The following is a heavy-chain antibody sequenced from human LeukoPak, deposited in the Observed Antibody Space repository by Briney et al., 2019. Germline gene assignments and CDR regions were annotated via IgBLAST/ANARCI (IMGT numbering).Heavy chain of an antibody. J-gene: IGHJ6*02. V-gene: IGHV4-34*01. CDR1: GGSFSGYY. D-gene: IGHD2-2*01. CDR3: ARGPYCSSTSCYYYYYYGMDV. Sequence: SETLSLTCAVYGGSFSGYYWSWIRQPPGKGLEWIGEINHSGSTNYNPSLKSRVTVSVDTSKNQFSLKLSSVTAADTAVYYCARGPYCSSTSCYYYYYYGMDVWGQGTTVTVSS. CDR2: INHSGST.